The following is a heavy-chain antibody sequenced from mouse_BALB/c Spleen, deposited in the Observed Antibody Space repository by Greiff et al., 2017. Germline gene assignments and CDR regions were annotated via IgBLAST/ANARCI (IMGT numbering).Heavy chain of an antibody. D-gene: IGHD2-2*01. CDR2: IWAGGST. Sequence: VQLVESGPGLVAPSQSLSITCTVSGFSLTSYGVHWVRQPPGKGLEWLGVIWAGGSTNYNSALMSRLSISKDNSKSQVFLKMNSLQTDDTAMYYCARDGYDAPYAMDYWGQGTSVTVSS. CDR3: ARDGYDAPYAMDY. CDR1: GFSLTSYG. J-gene: IGHJ4*01. V-gene: IGHV2-9*02.